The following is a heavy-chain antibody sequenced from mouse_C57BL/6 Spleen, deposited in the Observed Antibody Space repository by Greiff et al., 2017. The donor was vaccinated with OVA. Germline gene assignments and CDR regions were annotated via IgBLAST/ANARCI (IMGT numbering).Heavy chain of an antibody. CDR3: TRSFYDYDPAWFAY. CDR2: IRNKANNHAT. V-gene: IGHV6-6*01. D-gene: IGHD2-4*01. J-gene: IGHJ3*01. CDR1: GFTFSDAW. Sequence: EVQLVESGGGLVQPGGSMKLSCAASGFTFSDAWMDWVRQSPEKGLEWVAEIRNKANNHATYYAESVKGRFTISRDDSKSSVYLQMNSLRAEDTGIYYCTRSFYDYDPAWFAYWGQGTLVTVSA.